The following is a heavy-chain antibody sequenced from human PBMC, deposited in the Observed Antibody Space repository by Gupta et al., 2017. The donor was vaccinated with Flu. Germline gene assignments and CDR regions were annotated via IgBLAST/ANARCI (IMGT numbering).Heavy chain of an antibody. CDR3: AKDLYTVPGALDS. CDR1: FSDYA. Sequence: FSDYAMSWVRQTPGKGLQWISGVDKSGGRTYYADSVRGRFTVSRDNSGNTFHLQMNSLRVEDTAIYYCAKDLYTVPGALDSWGQGTLVTVSS. V-gene: IGHV3-23*01. D-gene: IGHD6-19*01. J-gene: IGHJ5*01. CDR2: VDKSGGRT.